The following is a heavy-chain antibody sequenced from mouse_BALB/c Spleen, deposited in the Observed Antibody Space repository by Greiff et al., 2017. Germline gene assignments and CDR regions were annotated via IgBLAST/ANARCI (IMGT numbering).Heavy chain of an antibody. D-gene: IGHD2-14*01. CDR3: GRSREVRREGYYFDY. V-gene: IGHV1-37*01. Sequence: EVKLMESGPELVKPGASVKISCKASGYSFTGYFMNWVKQSHGKSLEWIGRINPYNGDTFYNQKFKGKATLTVDKSSSTAHMELLSLTSEDSAVYYCGRSREVRREGYYFDYWGQGTTLTVSS. J-gene: IGHJ2*01. CDR1: GYSFTGYF. CDR2: INPYNGDT.